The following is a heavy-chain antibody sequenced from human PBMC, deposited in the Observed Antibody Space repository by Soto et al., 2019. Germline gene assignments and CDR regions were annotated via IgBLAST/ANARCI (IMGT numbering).Heavy chain of an antibody. CDR1: GFTFSSYS. Sequence: GGSLRLSCAASGFTFSSYSMNWVRQAPGKGLEWVSSISSSSSYIYYADSVKGRFTISRDNAKNSLYLQMNSLRAEDTAVYYCARRVDSSGWAASYYGMDVWGQGTTVTVSS. CDR3: ARRVDSSGWAASYYGMDV. CDR2: ISSSSSYI. J-gene: IGHJ6*02. V-gene: IGHV3-21*01. D-gene: IGHD6-19*01.